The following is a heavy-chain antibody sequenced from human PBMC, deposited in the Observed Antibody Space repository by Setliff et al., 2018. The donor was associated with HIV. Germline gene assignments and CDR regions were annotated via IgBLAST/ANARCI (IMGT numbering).Heavy chain of an antibody. CDR2: LIPIYATS. J-gene: IGHJ5*02. CDR1: GYTFTSYA. V-gene: IGHV1-69*05. Sequence: GASVKVSCKASGYTFTSYAMNWVRQAPGQGLEWMGGLIPIYATSDYAQKLQGRVTISTDESARTAYMELRSLRSEDTAVYYCAVGPHGDYELGWFDLWGQGTLVTVSS. CDR3: AVGPHGDYELGWFDL. D-gene: IGHD4-17*01.